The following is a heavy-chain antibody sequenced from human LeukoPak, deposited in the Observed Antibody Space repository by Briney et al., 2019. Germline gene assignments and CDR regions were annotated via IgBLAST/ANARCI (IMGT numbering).Heavy chain of an antibody. J-gene: IGHJ3*02. Sequence: GGSLRLSCAASGFTFSSYAMSWVRHAPGKGLEWVSGISGSGSNIYYLDSVKGRFTISRDNSRNTLYLQTISLRGDDTALYYCARRRDGSNSGAFDIWGQGTMVTVFS. D-gene: IGHD5-24*01. V-gene: IGHV3-23*01. CDR3: ARRRDGSNSGAFDI. CDR1: GFTFSSYA. CDR2: ISGSGSNI.